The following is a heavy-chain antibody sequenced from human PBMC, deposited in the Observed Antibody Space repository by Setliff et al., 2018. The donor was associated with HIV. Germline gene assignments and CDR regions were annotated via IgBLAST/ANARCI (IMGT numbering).Heavy chain of an antibody. Sequence: LSLTCTVSGGSISSDDYYWNWIRQPPGKGLEWIGYITYSGSAYYNPSLKSRVTISIDTSNNQISLRLSSVTAAETAMYYFVRYDYGYNGKGFDYWGPGTLVTVSS. J-gene: IGHJ4*02. CDR1: GGSISSDDYY. CDR2: ITYSGSA. CDR3: VRYDYGYNGKGFDY. V-gene: IGHV4-30-4*08. D-gene: IGHD4-17*01.